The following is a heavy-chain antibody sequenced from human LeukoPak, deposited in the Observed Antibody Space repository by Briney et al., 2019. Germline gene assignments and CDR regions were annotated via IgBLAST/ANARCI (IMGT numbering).Heavy chain of an antibody. D-gene: IGHD3-22*01. Sequence: ASVKVSCKASRYTFTGYYMHWVRQAPGQGLEWMGRINPNSGGTNYAQKFQGRVTMTRDTSISTAYMELSRLRSDDTAVYYCARVAYYYDSSGKGAIDYWGQGTTVTVSS. CDR1: RYTFTGYY. CDR2: INPNSGGT. J-gene: IGHJ4*03. CDR3: ARVAYYYDSSGKGAIDY. V-gene: IGHV1-2*06.